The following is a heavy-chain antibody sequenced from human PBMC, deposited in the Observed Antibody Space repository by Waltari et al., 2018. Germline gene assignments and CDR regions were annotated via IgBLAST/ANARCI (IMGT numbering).Heavy chain of an antibody. Sequence: QVQLQESGPGLVKPSETLSLTCAVSGYSISSGYYWGWIRQPPGKGLDWIGTFYHSGTTYYNPALRSRVNLSVDTSKNHFSLKLSSVTAADTAVYYCARGPWGVISPHYFDYWGQGILVTVSS. CDR2: FYHSGTT. CDR3: ARGPWGVISPHYFDY. CDR1: GYSISSGYY. D-gene: IGHD2-8*01. V-gene: IGHV4-38-2*01. J-gene: IGHJ4*02.